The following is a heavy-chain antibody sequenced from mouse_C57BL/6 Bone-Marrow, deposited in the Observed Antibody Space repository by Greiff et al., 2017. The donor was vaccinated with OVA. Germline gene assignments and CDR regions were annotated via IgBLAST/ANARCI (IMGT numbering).Heavy chain of an antibody. Sequence: QVQLKQSGTELVKPGASVKLSCKASGYTFTSYWMHWVKQRPGQGLEWIGNINPSNGGTNYNEKFKSKATLTVDKSSSTAYMQLSSLTSEDSAVYYCASGMVAGVYFGCWGQGTTLTVSS. CDR2: INPSNGGT. V-gene: IGHV1-53*01. CDR3: ASGMVAGVYFGC. CDR1: GYTFTSYW. J-gene: IGHJ2*01. D-gene: IGHD2-10*02.